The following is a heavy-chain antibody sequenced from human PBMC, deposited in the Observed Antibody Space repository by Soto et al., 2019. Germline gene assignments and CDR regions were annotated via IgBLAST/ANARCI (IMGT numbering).Heavy chain of an antibody. CDR2: IDWDDDK. CDR1: GFSLSTSGMC. D-gene: IGHD3-22*01. CDR3: ARATYYYDSSGYLNFDY. J-gene: IGHJ4*02. Sequence: SGPTLVNPTQTLTLTCTFSGFSLSTSGMCVSWIRQPPGKALEWLALIDWDDDKYYSTSLKTRLTISKDTSKNQVVLTMTNMDPVDTATYYCARATYYYDSSGYLNFDYWGQGTLVTVSS. V-gene: IGHV2-70*01.